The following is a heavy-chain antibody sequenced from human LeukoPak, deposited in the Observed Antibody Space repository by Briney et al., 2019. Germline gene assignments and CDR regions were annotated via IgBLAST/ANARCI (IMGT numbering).Heavy chain of an antibody. J-gene: IGHJ4*02. CDR1: GFTCSSYA. V-gene: IGHV3-23*01. Sequence: GGSLRLSCAASGFTCSSYAMSWVRQAPGKGLEWVSTISDSGGSTYFADSVKGRFTISRDNSKNTLYLQMNSLRAEDAALYYCAKEPTPGGAFYFDYWGQGTLVTVSS. CDR2: ISDSGGST. CDR3: AKEPTPGGAFYFDY. D-gene: IGHD3-10*01.